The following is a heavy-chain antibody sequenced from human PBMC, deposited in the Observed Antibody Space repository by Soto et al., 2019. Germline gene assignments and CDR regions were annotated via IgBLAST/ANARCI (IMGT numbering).Heavy chain of an antibody. J-gene: IGHJ3*02. Sequence: EVQLLESGGGLVQPGGSLRLSCAASGFTFNIFAMSWVRQAPGKGLEWVSSTGGVESDRYYADSVKGRFTISRDNSKSTVFLHMNTLRAEDTAVYDWGKDRMTHHAVWAPFDIWGKGTMVNVS. CDR3: GKDRMTHHAVWAPFDI. D-gene: IGHD6-19*01. CDR2: TGGVESDR. CDR1: GFTFNIFA. V-gene: IGHV3-23*01.